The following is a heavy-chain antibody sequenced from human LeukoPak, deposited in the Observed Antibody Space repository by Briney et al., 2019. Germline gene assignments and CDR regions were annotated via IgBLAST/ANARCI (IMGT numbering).Heavy chain of an antibody. CDR2: FDPEDGET. J-gene: IGHJ5*02. D-gene: IGHD3-22*01. Sequence: ASVKVSCKVSGYTLTELSMHWVRQAPGKGLEWMGGFDPEDGETIYAQKFQGRVTMTEDTSTDTANIELSSLRSEDTAVYYCATSGSPRDSSGYNNWFDPWGQGTLVTVSS. CDR3: ATSGSPRDSSGYNNWFDP. V-gene: IGHV1-24*01. CDR1: GYTLTELS.